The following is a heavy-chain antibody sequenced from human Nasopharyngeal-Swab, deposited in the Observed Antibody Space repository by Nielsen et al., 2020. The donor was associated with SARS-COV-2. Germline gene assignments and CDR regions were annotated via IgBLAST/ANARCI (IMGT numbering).Heavy chain of an antibody. CDR2: ISSSSSYI. D-gene: IGHD1-1*01. J-gene: IGHJ4*02. Sequence: GESLKISCAASGFTFSSYSMNWVRQAPGKGLEWVSSISSSSSYIYYADSVKGRFTISRDNAKNSLYLQMNSLRAEDTAVYYCAKIASGTSNYFDYWGQGTLVTVSS. V-gene: IGHV3-21*01. CDR3: AKIASGTSNYFDY. CDR1: GFTFSSYS.